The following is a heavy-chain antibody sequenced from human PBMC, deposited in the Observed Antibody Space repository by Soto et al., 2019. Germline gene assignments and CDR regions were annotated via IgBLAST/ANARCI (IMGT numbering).Heavy chain of an antibody. J-gene: IGHJ3*02. CDR2: IYYSGST. Sequence: PSETLSLTCTVSGGSICSYDWSWIRQPPGKGLEWIGYIYYSGSTNYNPSLKSRVTISVDTSKNQFSLKLSSVTAADTAVYYCVGGEPGVTPNAFDIWGQGTMVTVSS. CDR3: VGGEPGVTPNAFDI. CDR1: GGSICSYD. D-gene: IGHD2-21*02. V-gene: IGHV4-59*08.